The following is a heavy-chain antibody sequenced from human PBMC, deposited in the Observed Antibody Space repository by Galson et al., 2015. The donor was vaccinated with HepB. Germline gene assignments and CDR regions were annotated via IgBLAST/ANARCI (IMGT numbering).Heavy chain of an antibody. CDR1: GFTFGDYA. Sequence: SLRLSCAASGFTFGDYAMSWFRQAPGKGLEWVGFIRSKAYGGTTEYAASVKGRFTISRDDSKSIAYLQMNSLKTEDTAVYYCTRVGPAAGIGSDVWYFDYWGQGTLVTVSS. CDR2: IRSKAYGGTT. J-gene: IGHJ4*02. V-gene: IGHV3-49*03. CDR3: TRVGPAAGIGSDVWYFDY. D-gene: IGHD6-13*01.